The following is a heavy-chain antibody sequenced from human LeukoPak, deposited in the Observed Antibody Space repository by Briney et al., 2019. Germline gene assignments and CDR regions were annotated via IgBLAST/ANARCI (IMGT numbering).Heavy chain of an antibody. CDR2: MSHDGSNK. CDR3: AKESGVYCSDGSCYLDH. V-gene: IGHV3-30*18. CDR1: GFTFSNAW. D-gene: IGHD2-15*01. Sequence: GGSLRLSCAASGFTFSNAWMSWVRQAPGKGLEWVAVMSHDGSNKYYADSLKGRFTISRDNSKNTLYLQMNSLRAEDTAVYYCAKESGVYCSDGSCYLDHWGQGTLVTVSS. J-gene: IGHJ4*02.